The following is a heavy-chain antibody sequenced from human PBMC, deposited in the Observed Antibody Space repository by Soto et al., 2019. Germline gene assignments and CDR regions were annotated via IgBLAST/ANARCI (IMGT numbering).Heavy chain of an antibody. Sequence: GGSLRLSCGGSGFPFYNYAINWVRQAPGRGLEWVAIISFDGTTIVYADSVKGRFTISRDNSKNTVFLQMSGLRVEDTAVYYCAKYETYYDNTFPRYYFDSWGQGTPVTVSS. V-gene: IGHV3-30*18. CDR1: GFPFYNYA. J-gene: IGHJ4*02. CDR3: AKYETYYDNTFPRYYFDS. D-gene: IGHD3-9*01. CDR2: ISFDGTTI.